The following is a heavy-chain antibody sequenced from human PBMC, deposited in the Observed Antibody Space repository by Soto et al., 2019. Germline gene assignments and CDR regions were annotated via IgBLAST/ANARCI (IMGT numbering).Heavy chain of an antibody. V-gene: IGHV3-15*01. CDR1: GFTFRSAW. D-gene: IGHD2-21*02. CDR3: TTDQRVCGGDCYFY. J-gene: IGHJ4*01. Sequence: EVQLVESGGGLVKPGGSLRLSCAASGFTFRSAWMSWVRQAPGKGLEWVGHIKSKVDGGTTDYTTPVKGRFTISRDDSKSTLWLQMNSLKTEDTAVYYSTTDQRVCGGDCYFYWGHGTLVTVST. CDR2: IKSKVDGGTT.